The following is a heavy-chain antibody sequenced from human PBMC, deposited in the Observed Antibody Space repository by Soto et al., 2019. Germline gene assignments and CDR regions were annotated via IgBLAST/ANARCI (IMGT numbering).Heavy chain of an antibody. V-gene: IGHV1-69*13. CDR1: GGTFSSYA. CDR2: IIPIFGTA. Sequence: SVKVSCKASGGTFSSYAISWVRQAPGQGLEWMGGIIPIFGTANYAQKFQGRVTITADEPTSTAYMELSSLRSEDTAVYYCAREKDGHNPSSPYYFDYWGQGTLVTVSS. J-gene: IGHJ4*02. CDR3: AREKDGHNPSSPYYFDY.